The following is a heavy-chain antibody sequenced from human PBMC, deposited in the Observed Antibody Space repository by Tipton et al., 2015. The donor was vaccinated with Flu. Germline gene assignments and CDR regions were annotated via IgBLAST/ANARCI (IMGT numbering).Heavy chain of an antibody. Sequence: GLVKPSQTLSLTCAISGGSVSSNSAAWNWIRQSPSRGLEWLGRTYYRSKWYNDYAASVKSRITINPDTSKNRFSLQLNSVTPEDTAVYYCARDSTLPGIAVAGNFDYWGQGTLVTVSS. J-gene: IGHJ4*02. D-gene: IGHD6-19*01. CDR3: ARDSTLPGIAVAGNFDY. CDR2: TYYRSKWYN. CDR1: GGSVSSNSAA. V-gene: IGHV6-1*01.